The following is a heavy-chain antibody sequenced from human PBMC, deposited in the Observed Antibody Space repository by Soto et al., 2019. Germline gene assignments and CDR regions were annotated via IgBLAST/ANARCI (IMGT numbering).Heavy chain of an antibody. Sequence: QVQLVQSGAEVKKPGSSVKVSCKASGGTFSSYTISWVRQAPGQGLEWMGRIIPILGIANYAQKFQGRVTITADKSTITAYMELSSLRSEDTAVYYCARDGSGSYYNYFQHWGQGTLVTVSS. V-gene: IGHV1-69*08. CDR1: GGTFSSYT. J-gene: IGHJ1*01. CDR2: IIPILGIA. D-gene: IGHD3-10*01. CDR3: ARDGSGSYYNYFQH.